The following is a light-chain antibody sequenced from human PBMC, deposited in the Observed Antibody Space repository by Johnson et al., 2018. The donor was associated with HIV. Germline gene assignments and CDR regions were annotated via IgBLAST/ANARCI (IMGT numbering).Light chain of an antibody. V-gene: IGLV1-51*01. Sequence: QSVLTQSPSVSAAPGQKVTISCSGSTSNIGNNYVSWYQQLPGTAPKLLIYDNNKRPSGIPDRFSGSKSGTSATLGITGLQTGDEADYYCGTWDSSLNAYVFGAATKVAVL. CDR2: DNN. CDR1: TSNIGNNY. J-gene: IGLJ1*01. CDR3: GTWDSSLNAYV.